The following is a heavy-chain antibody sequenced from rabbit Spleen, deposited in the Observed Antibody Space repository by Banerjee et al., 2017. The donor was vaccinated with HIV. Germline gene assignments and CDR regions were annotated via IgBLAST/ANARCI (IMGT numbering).Heavy chain of an antibody. CDR2: IYAGSSGSA. J-gene: IGHJ6*01. Sequence: SLEESGGDLVKPGTSLTLTCKASGLDFSSGYRISWVRQAPGKGLEWIACIYAGSSGSAYFATWAKGRFTCSKTSSTTVTLQMTRLTAADTATYFCARDTSSSFSSYGMDLWGQGTLVTVS. CDR3: ARDTSSSFSSYGMDL. CDR1: GLDFSSGYR. V-gene: IGHV1S40*01. D-gene: IGHD1-1*01.